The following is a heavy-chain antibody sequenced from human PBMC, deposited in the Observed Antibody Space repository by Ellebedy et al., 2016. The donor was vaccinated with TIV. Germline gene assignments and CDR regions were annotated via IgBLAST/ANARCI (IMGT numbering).Heavy chain of an antibody. J-gene: IGHJ6*02. CDR2: ITYDGSNQ. D-gene: IGHD2-2*01. CDR1: GFSFDIYS. CDR3: ARCCSSSSCYYYYGIDV. Sequence: GESLKISCEASGFSFDIYSMHWVRQAPGQGLEWVAVITYDGSNQHYADSVKGRFTISIDSSKNTLHLEMTSLRVEDTTVYYCARCCSSSSCYYYYGIDVWGQGTTVTVSS. V-gene: IGHV3-30-3*01.